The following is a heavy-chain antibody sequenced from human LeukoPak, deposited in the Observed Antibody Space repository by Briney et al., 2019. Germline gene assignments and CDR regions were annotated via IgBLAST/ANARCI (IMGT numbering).Heavy chain of an antibody. CDR3: AREGGGPLDP. Sequence: GGSLRLSCAASGFTFSSYAMHWVRQAPGKGLEWVANIKQDGSEKYYVDSVKGRFTISRDNAKNSLYLQMNSLRAEDTAVYYCAREGGGPLDPWGQGTLVTVSS. CDR1: GFTFSSYA. V-gene: IGHV3-7*01. CDR2: IKQDGSEK. D-gene: IGHD3-16*01. J-gene: IGHJ5*02.